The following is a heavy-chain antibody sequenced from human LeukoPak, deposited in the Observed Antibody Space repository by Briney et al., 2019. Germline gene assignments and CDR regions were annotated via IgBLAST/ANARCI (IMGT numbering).Heavy chain of an antibody. J-gene: IGHJ4*02. Sequence: SGPTLLKPTPTLTLTCTFSGFSLGTRGGGVCWITQPPVKALESLALHYWDDDKRYSPSLKSRLTITKDTSKNQMVLTMTNMDPVDTATYYCAHRRSSRSYCYLYFDYWGQGTLVTVSS. V-gene: IGHV2-5*02. CDR2: HYWDDDK. CDR1: GFSLGTRGGG. D-gene: IGHD3-16*02. CDR3: AHRRSSRSYCYLYFDY.